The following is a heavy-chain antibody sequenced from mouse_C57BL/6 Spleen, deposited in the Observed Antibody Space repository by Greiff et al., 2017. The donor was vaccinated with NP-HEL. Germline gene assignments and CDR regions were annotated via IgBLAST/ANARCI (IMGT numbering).Heavy chain of an antibody. V-gene: IGHV5-4*01. D-gene: IGHD2-4*01. CDR3: ASEIIPLYDYGVAY. Sequence: DVQLVESGGGLVKPGGSLKLSCAASGFTFSSYAMSWVRQTPEKRLEWVATISDGGSYTYYPDNVKGRFTISRDNAKNNLYLQMSHLKSEDTTMYYGASEIIPLYDYGVAYWGQGTLVTVAA. J-gene: IGHJ3*01. CDR1: GFTFSSYA. CDR2: ISDGGSYT.